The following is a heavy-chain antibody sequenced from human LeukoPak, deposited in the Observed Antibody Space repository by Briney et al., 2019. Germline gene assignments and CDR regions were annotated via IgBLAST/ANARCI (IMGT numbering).Heavy chain of an antibody. V-gene: IGHV1-8*01. Sequence: ASVKVSCKASEYTFTSYDINWVRQATGQGLEWMGWMNPNSGNTGYAQKFQGRVTMTRNTSISTAYMELSSLRSEDTAVYYCARVSPLFYYDAFDIWGQGTMAAVSS. CDR3: ARVSPLFYYDAFDI. D-gene: IGHD2-8*01. J-gene: IGHJ3*02. CDR1: EYTFTSYD. CDR2: MNPNSGNT.